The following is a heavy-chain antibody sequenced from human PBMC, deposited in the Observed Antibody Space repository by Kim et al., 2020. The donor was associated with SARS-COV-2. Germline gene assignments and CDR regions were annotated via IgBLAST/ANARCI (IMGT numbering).Heavy chain of an antibody. CDR3: AGDDRTSVAAAGGQMGYYYYYDMDV. CDR2: INPNSGGT. Sequence: ASVKVSCKASGYTFTGYYMHWVRQAPGQGLEWMGRINPNSGGTNYAQKFQGRVTMTRDTSISTAYMELSRLRSDDTAVYYCAGDDRTSVAAAGGQMGYYYYYDMDVWGKGTTVTVSS. D-gene: IGHD6-13*01. CDR1: GYTFTGYY. J-gene: IGHJ6*03. V-gene: IGHV1-2*06.